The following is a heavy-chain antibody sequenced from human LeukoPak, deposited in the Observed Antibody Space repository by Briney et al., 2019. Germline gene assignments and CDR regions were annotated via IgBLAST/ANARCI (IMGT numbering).Heavy chain of an antibody. J-gene: IGHJ4*02. CDR3: ARAPRGLGYFDY. CDR1: GYTFTGYY. CDR2: INPNSGGT. Sequence: ASVKVSCKASGYTFTGYYMHWVRQAPVQGLEWMGWINPNSGGTNYAQKFQGRVTMTRDTSISTAYMELSRLRSDDTAVYYCARAPRGLGYFDYWGQGTLVTVSS. D-gene: IGHD3/OR15-3a*01. V-gene: IGHV1-2*02.